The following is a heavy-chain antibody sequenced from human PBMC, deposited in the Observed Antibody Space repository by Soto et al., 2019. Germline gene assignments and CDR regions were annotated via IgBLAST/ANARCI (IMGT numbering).Heavy chain of an antibody. V-gene: IGHV3-33*05. D-gene: IGHD6-13*01. CDR1: GFTFSSYG. CDR3: ARIRMYYSSSEAAYYLDY. CDR2: ISYDGSNK. J-gene: IGHJ4*02. Sequence: GGSLRLSCAASGFTFSSYGMHWVRQAPGKGLEWVAVISYDGSNKYYADSLKGRFTISRDTAKNSVDLQMNSLRADDTAVYYCARIRMYYSSSEAAYYLDYWGQGVLVTVSS.